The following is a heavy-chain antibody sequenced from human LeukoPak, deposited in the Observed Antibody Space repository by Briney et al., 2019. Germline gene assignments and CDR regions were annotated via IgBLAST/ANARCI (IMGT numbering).Heavy chain of an antibody. Sequence: KPSETLSLTCTVSGGSISSGGYYWSWIRQPPGKGLEWIGYIYHSGSTYYNPSLKSRVTISVDRSKNQFSLNLSSVTAADTAVYYCARGQFWSGYSIWGQGTLVAVSS. CDR1: GGSISSGGYY. CDR2: IYHSGST. J-gene: IGHJ4*02. CDR3: ARGQFWSGYSI. V-gene: IGHV4-30-2*01. D-gene: IGHD3-3*02.